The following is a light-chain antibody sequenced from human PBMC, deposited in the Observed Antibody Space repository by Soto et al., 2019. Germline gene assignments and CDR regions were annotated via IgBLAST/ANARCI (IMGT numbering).Light chain of an antibody. CDR2: DAS. Sequence: EIVLTQSPGTLSLSPGERATLSCRASQRITTSYLAWYQQRPGQAPRLLLYDASSRATGIPDRVSGSGSGTDFTLTISRLQPEDFVVYYCQQYARPPFAFGQGTKVEIK. V-gene: IGKV3-20*01. J-gene: IGKJ2*01. CDR1: QRITTSY. CDR3: QQYARPPFA.